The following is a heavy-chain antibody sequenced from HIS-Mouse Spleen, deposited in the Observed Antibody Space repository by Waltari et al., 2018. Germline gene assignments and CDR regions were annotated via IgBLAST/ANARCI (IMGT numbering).Heavy chain of an antibody. D-gene: IGHD6-13*01. Sequence: QVQLQQWGAGLLKPSETLSLTCAVYGGSFSGYYWSWIRQPPGKGLEWIGEINHSGSTNDNPSLKSRVTISGDTSKNQFSLKLSSVTAADTAVYYCARNGMSSWYYFDYWGQGTLVTVSS. J-gene: IGHJ4*02. CDR2: INHSGST. CDR1: GGSFSGYY. CDR3: ARNGMSSWYYFDY. V-gene: IGHV4-34*01.